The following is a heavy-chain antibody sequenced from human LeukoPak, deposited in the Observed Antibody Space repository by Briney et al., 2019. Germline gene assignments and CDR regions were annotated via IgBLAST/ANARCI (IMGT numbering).Heavy chain of an antibody. CDR1: GFTFSSYG. Sequence: PGGSLRLSCAASGFTFSSYGVHWVRQAPGKGLEWVAVISYDGSNKYYADSVKGRFTISRDNSKNTLYLQMNSLRAEDTAVYYCAKGGGRLPPDYWGQGTLVTVSS. J-gene: IGHJ4*02. D-gene: IGHD5-18*01. CDR3: AKGGGRLPPDY. V-gene: IGHV3-30*18. CDR2: ISYDGSNK.